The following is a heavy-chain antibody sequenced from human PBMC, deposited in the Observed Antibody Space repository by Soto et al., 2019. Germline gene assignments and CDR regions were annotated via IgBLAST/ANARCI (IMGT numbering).Heavy chain of an antibody. CDR2: ISSSSSYI. Sequence: GGSLRLSCAASGFTFSSYSMNWVRQAPGKGLEWVSSISSSSSYIYYADSVKGRFTISRDNAKNSRYLQMNSLRAEDTAVYYCATPIAAAGNYYYGMDVWGQGTTVTVSS. D-gene: IGHD6-13*01. CDR1: GFTFSSYS. V-gene: IGHV3-21*01. J-gene: IGHJ6*02. CDR3: ATPIAAAGNYYYGMDV.